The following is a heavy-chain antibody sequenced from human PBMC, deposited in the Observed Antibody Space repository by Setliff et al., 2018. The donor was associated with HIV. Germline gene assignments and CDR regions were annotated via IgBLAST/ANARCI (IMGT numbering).Heavy chain of an antibody. CDR2: MNPNSGNT. CDR3: ARDGERYNFDI. D-gene: IGHD2-21*01. CDR1: GSTFSTYD. V-gene: IGHV1-8*01. Sequence: GASVKVSCKASGSTFSTYDINWVRQAPGQGPEWMGWMNPNSGNTGYAPKLQGRVTMTRNTSISTAYMELSSLRSDDTAVYYCARDGERYNFDIWGQGTMVTVSS. J-gene: IGHJ3*02.